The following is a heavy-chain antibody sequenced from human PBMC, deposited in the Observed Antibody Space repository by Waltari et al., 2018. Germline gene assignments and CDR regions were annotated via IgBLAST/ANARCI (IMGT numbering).Heavy chain of an antibody. D-gene: IGHD3-22*01. CDR2: MYHSGST. Sequence: QVQLQESAPGLVKPSEPLSLTCAVSGYSISSGYYWAWIRQPPGKGLEWIGSMYHSGSTYYNPSLKSRVTISVDTSKNQFSLKLSSVTAADTAVYYCARLSDSPSLDYWGQGTLVTVSS. J-gene: IGHJ4*02. CDR1: GYSISSGYY. V-gene: IGHV4-38-2*01. CDR3: ARLSDSPSLDY.